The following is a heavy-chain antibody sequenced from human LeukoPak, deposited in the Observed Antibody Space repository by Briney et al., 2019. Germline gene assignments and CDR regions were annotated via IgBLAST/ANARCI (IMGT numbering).Heavy chain of an antibody. J-gene: IGHJ4*02. CDR1: GFTFSSHL. CDR3: VRKFATGD. CDR2: VKSDGTAT. Sequence: GGSLRLSCAASGFTFSSHLMHWVRHAQGTGLVWVSSVKSDGTATNYADSVKGRFTISRDNAKNTLYLQMNSLGVEDTAVYYCVRKFATGDWGQGTLVTVSS. D-gene: IGHD1-14*01. V-gene: IGHV3-74*01.